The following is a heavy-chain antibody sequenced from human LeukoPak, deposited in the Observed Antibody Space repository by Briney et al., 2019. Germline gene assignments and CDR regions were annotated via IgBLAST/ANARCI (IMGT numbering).Heavy chain of an antibody. D-gene: IGHD6-19*01. V-gene: IGHV4-39*07. Sequence: SETLSLTCTVSGGSISSSSYYWGWIRQPPGKGLEWIGSIYYSGSPYYNPSLKSRVTISVDTSKNQFSLKLSSVTAADTAVYYCARVPLAVYSSGWSNYFDYWGQGTLVTVSS. CDR3: ARVPLAVYSSGWSNYFDY. CDR2: IYYSGSP. CDR1: GGSISSSSYY. J-gene: IGHJ4*02.